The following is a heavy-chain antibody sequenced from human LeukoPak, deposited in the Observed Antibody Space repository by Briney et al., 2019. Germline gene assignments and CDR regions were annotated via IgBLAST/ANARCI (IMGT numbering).Heavy chain of an antibody. CDR1: GGSISSYY. Sequence: PSETLSLTCTVSGGSISSYYWSWIRQPPGKGLEWIGHIYYSGSTNYNPSLKSRVTISVDTSKNQFSLKLSSVTAADTAVYYCARTRYYYDSSGYYYFDYWGQGTLVTVSS. D-gene: IGHD3-22*01. CDR2: IYYSGST. CDR3: ARTRYYYDSSGYYYFDY. V-gene: IGHV4-59*01. J-gene: IGHJ4*02.